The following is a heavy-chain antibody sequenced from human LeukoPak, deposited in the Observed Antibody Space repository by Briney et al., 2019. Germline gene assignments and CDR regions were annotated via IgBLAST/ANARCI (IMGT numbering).Heavy chain of an antibody. J-gene: IGHJ5*02. CDR2: INPNSGGT. CDR3: AGSSGDSNWFDP. CDR1: GGTFSSYA. V-gene: IGHV1-2*04. D-gene: IGHD3-22*01. Sequence: ASVKVSCKASGGTFSSYAISWVRQAPGQGLEWMGWINPNSGGTNYAQKFQGWVTMTRDTSISTAYMELSRLRSDDTAVYYCAGSSGDSNWFDPWGQGTLVTVSS.